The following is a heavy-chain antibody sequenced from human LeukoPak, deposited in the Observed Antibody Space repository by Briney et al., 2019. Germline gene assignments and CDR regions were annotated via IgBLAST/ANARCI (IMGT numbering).Heavy chain of an antibody. D-gene: IGHD1-26*01. V-gene: IGHV3-74*01. Sequence: TGGSLRLSCAASGFTFSSYWMHWVRQAPGKGLVWVSRINSDGSRTNHADFVKGRFTISRDNAKNTLYLQMNSLRAEDTSVYYCARALGSPLDYWGQGNLVIVSS. CDR3: ARALGSPLDY. CDR2: INSDGSRT. J-gene: IGHJ4*02. CDR1: GFTFSSYW.